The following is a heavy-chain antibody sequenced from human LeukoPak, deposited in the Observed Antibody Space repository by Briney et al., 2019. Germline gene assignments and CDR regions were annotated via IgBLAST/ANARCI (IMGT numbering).Heavy chain of an antibody. V-gene: IGHV3-30*18. CDR3: AKDRGTMVRGVISAGYFDY. CDR2: ISYDGSNK. Sequence: GGSLRLSCAASGFTFSSYGMHWVRQAPGKGLEWVAVISYDGSNKYYADSVKGRFTISRDNSKNTLYLQMNSLRAEDTAVYYCAKDRGTMVRGVISAGYFDYWGRGTLVTVSS. CDR1: GFTFSSYG. D-gene: IGHD3-10*01. J-gene: IGHJ4*02.